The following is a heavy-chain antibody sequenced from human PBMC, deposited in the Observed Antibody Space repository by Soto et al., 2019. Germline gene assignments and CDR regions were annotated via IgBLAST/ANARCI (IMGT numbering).Heavy chain of an antibody. V-gene: IGHV4-59*01. J-gene: IGHJ5*02. Sequence: SETLSLTCTVSGGSISSYYWSWIRQPPGKGLEWIGYIYYSGSTNYNPSLKSRVTISVDTSKNQFSLKLSSVTAADTAVYYCARGYQLLRTNLNYWFDPPGQGTLVTLPS. CDR1: GGSISSYY. CDR3: ARGYQLLRTNLNYWFDP. D-gene: IGHD2-2*01. CDR2: IYYSGST.